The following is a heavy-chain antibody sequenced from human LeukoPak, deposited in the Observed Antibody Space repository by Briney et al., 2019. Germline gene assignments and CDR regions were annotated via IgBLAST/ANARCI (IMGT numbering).Heavy chain of an antibody. CDR2: IKSKTDGGTT. CDR1: GFTFSNAW. V-gene: IGHV3-15*07. D-gene: IGHD3-3*01. Sequence: GGSLRLSCAASGFTFSNAWMNWVRQAPGKGLEWVGRIKSKTDGGTTDYAAPVKGRFTISRDDSKNTLYLQMNSLKTEDTAVYYCTTEGYDFWSGYYEGPFDYWGQGTLVTVSS. J-gene: IGHJ4*02. CDR3: TTEGYDFWSGYYEGPFDY.